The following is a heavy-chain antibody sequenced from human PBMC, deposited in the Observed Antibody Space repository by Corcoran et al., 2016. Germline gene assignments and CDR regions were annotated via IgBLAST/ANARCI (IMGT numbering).Heavy chain of an antibody. J-gene: IGHJ5*02. CDR2: ISYGGSNK. V-gene: IGHV3-30*18. Sequence: QVQLVESGGGVVQPGRSLRLSCAASGFTFSSYGMHWVRQAPGKGLEWVAVISYGGSNKYYADSVKGRFTISRDNSKNTLYLQMNSLRYGDTTVYYWAKGGGYDSSGYPFDPWGQGTLVTVSS. CDR3: AKGGGYDSSGYPFDP. D-gene: IGHD3-22*01. CDR1: GFTFSSYG.